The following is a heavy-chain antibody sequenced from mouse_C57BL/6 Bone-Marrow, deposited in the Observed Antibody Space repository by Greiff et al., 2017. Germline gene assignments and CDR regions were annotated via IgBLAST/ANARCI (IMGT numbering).Heavy chain of an antibody. CDR1: GFTFSDYG. J-gene: IGHJ3*01. V-gene: IGHV5-17*01. CDR2: ISSGSSTI. D-gene: IGHD2-4*01. CDR3: ARPYYDCDGGFAY. Sequence: EVHLVESGGGLVKPGGSLKLSCAASGFTFSDYGMHWVRQAPEKGLEWVAYISSGSSTIYYADTVKGRFTISRDNAKNTLFLQMTSLRSEDTALYYCARPYYDCDGGFAYWGQGTLVTVSA.